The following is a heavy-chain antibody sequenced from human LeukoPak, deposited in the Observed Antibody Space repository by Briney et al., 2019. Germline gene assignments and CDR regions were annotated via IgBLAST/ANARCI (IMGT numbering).Heavy chain of an antibody. CDR1: GFTFSSYA. CDR2: ISGSGGST. V-gene: IGHV3-23*01. Sequence: GGSLRLSCAASGFTFSSYAVSWVRQAPGKGLEWVSAISGSGGSTYYADSVKGRFTISRDNSKNTLYLQMNSLRAEDTAVYYCAKTVGSSGYYYVYYYYGMDVWGQGTTVTVSS. CDR3: AKTVGSSGYYYVYYYYGMDV. J-gene: IGHJ6*02. D-gene: IGHD3-22*01.